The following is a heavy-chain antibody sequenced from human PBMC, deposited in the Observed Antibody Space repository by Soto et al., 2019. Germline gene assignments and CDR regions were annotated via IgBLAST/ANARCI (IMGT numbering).Heavy chain of an antibody. CDR2: IYYIGKT. D-gene: IGHD3-10*01. CDR3: ARNWVGVRGIKPYWFDP. V-gene: IGHV4-61*01. J-gene: IGHJ5*02. CDR1: GGSVSSGSYY. Sequence: QVQLQESGPGLVKPSETLSLTCTVSGGSVSSGSYYWSWIRQPPGKGLEWIGYIYYIGKTNYNPSLENRVTISVDKSKNQFSLKLSSVTAADTAVYYCARNWVGVRGIKPYWFDPWGQGTLVTVSS.